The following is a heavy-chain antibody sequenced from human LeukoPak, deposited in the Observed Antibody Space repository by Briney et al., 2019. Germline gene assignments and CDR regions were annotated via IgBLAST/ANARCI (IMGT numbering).Heavy chain of an antibody. Sequence: GRSLRLSCAASGFTFDDYAMHWVRQAPGKGLEWVSGISWNSGSIGYADSVKGRFTISRDNAKNSLYLQMNSLRAEDTALYYCAKEFSRYYDSSGPIYYYGMDVWGQGTTVTVSS. D-gene: IGHD3-22*01. J-gene: IGHJ6*02. V-gene: IGHV3-9*01. CDR1: GFTFDDYA. CDR3: AKEFSRYYDSSGPIYYYGMDV. CDR2: ISWNSGSI.